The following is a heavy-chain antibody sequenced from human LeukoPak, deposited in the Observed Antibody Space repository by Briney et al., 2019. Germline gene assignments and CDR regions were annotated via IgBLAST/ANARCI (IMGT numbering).Heavy chain of an antibody. CDR3: ARNAPFRNDGWPLFDY. CDR1: VFIFSDYY. V-gene: IGHV3-11*01. D-gene: IGHD1-1*01. Sequence: GGSLRLSCAVSVFIFSDYYMSWIRQAPGKGLEWLSYISSAGDIIYYADSVKGRFTISRDNAKNSLYLQINSLRAEDTALYYCARNAPFRNDGWPLFDYWGQGTLVTVSS. J-gene: IGHJ4*02. CDR2: ISSAGDII.